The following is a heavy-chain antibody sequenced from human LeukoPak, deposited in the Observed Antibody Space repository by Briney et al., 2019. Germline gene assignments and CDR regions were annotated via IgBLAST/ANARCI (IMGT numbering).Heavy chain of an antibody. Sequence: GESLKIYSRGSGYTFTSYWIGWVRQLPGKGLEWMGIIYPGDSDTRYSPSFQGQVTISADKSISTAYLQWSSLKASDTAMYYCMGIAVAGTAFDYWGQGTLVTVSS. D-gene: IGHD6-19*01. CDR1: GYTFTSYW. J-gene: IGHJ4*02. CDR2: IYPGDSDT. V-gene: IGHV5-51*01. CDR3: MGIAVAGTAFDY.